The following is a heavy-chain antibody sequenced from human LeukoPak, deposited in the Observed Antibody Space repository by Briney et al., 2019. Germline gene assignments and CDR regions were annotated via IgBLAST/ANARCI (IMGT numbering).Heavy chain of an antibody. Sequence: GASVKVSCKASGYSFTGYYIHWVRQAPGQGLEWMGWINPNSGGTNYAQKFQGRVTMTRDTSINTAYMELSRLRPDDTAVYYCARDSKVNWLVDYWGQGTLVTVSS. D-gene: IGHD1-1*01. CDR3: ARDSKVNWLVDY. CDR1: GYSFTGYY. J-gene: IGHJ4*02. V-gene: IGHV1-2*02. CDR2: INPNSGGT.